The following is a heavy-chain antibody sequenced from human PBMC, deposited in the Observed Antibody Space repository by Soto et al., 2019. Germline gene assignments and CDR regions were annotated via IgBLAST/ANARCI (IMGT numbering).Heavy chain of an antibody. CDR3: ASDPWGEGDIAVTTRLDF. CDR2: IVPLLGVT. J-gene: IGHJ4*02. V-gene: IGHV1-69*02. Sequence: QVQLVQSGAEVKKPGSSVRVSCQSSGGTFSSYSFSWVRQAPGQGLEWMGRIVPLLGVTNYAQKFQGRVTITADKSTSTAYMELSSLRFEDTAMYYCASDPWGEGDIAVTTRLDFWGQGTLVTVSS. D-gene: IGHD6-19*01. CDR1: GGTFSSYS.